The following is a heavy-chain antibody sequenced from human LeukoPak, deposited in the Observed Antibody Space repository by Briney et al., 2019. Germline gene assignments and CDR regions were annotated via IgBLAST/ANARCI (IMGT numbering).Heavy chain of an antibody. V-gene: IGHV3-33*01. CDR1: GFTFSSYG. CDR2: IWYDGSNK. J-gene: IGHJ4*02. Sequence: GGSLRLSCAASGFTFSSYGMHRVRQAPGKGLEWVAVIWYDGSNKYYADSVKGRFTISRDNSKNTLYLQMNSLRAEDTAVYYYARGWLLWFREPLDYWGQGTLVTVSS. CDR3: ARGWLLWFREPLDY. D-gene: IGHD3-10*01.